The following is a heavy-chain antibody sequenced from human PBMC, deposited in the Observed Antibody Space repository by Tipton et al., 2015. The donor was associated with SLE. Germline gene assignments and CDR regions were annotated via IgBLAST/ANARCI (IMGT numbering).Heavy chain of an antibody. CDR2: IYTSGST. V-gene: IGHV4-61*09. CDR3: ARTKGFTMVQGVRPGDAFDI. J-gene: IGHJ3*02. D-gene: IGHD3-10*01. CDR1: GGSISSGSYC. Sequence: TLSLTCTVSGGSISSGSYCWSWIRQPAGKGLEWLGHIYTSGSTNYNPSLKSRVTLSVDTSKNQFSLKLSSVTAADTAAYYCARTKGFTMVQGVRPGDAFDIWGQGTMVTVSS.